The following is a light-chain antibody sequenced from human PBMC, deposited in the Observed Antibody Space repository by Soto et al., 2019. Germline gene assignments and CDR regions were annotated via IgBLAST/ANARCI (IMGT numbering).Light chain of an antibody. Sequence: QSVLTQPPSASGTPGQRVIISCSGSSSNIGSNTVNWYQQLPGTAPKLLIYSNNQRPSGVPDRFSGSKSGTSASLAISGLHSEDEADYYCAAWDDSLNAYVFGTGTKV. CDR1: SSNIGSNT. CDR3: AAWDDSLNAYV. CDR2: SNN. J-gene: IGLJ1*01. V-gene: IGLV1-44*01.